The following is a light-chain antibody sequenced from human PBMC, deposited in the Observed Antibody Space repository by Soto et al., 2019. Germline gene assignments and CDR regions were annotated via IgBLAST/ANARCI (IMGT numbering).Light chain of an antibody. Sequence: DIQMTQSPSSLSASVGDRVTITCRASQSISSYLDWYKQKPGEAPKLLIYAASSLQSGVPSRFSGSGSGTYFTLTISSLQPEDFATYYCQQSYSTPWTFGQGTKVEIK. CDR3: QQSYSTPWT. CDR2: AAS. CDR1: QSISSY. J-gene: IGKJ1*01. V-gene: IGKV1-39*01.